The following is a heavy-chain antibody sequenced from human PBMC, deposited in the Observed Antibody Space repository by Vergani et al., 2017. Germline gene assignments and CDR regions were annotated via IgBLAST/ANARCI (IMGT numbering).Heavy chain of an antibody. V-gene: IGHV4-34*01. D-gene: IGHD6-6*01. Sequence: QVQLQQWGAGLLKPSETLSLTCAVYGGSFSGYYWSWIRQPPGKGLEWIGEINHSGSTNYNPSLKSRVTISVDTSKNQFSLKLSSVTAADTAVYYGARSGVAIAAFRNWGQGTLVTVSS. CDR3: ARSGVAIAAFRN. CDR2: INHSGST. J-gene: IGHJ4*02. CDR1: GGSFSGYY.